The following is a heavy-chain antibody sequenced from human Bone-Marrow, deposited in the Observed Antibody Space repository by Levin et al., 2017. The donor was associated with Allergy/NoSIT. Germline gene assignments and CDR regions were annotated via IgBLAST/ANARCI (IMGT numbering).Heavy chain of an antibody. J-gene: IGHJ4*02. CDR2: ISGSGGST. V-gene: IGHV3-23*01. D-gene: IGHD2-2*01. CDR1: GFTFSGYA. CDR3: AKDGCSTSSCYLSH. Sequence: GESLKISCAASGFTFSGYAMSWVRQAPGKGLEWVSFISGSGGSTNYADSVKGRFTVSRDNSKNTVYLQMNSLRAEDTAVYYCAKDGCSTSSCYLSHWAQGSLVTVSS.